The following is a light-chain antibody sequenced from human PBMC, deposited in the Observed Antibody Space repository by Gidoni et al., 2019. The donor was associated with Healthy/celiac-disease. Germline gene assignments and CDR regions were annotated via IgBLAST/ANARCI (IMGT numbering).Light chain of an antibody. CDR1: QSVSSY. J-gene: IGKJ4*01. CDR2: DAS. V-gene: IGKV3-11*01. Sequence: EIVLTQYPATLSLSPGERATLSCRASQSVSSYLAWYQPKPGQAPRLLIYDASNRATGIPARFSGSGSGTAFTLTISSLEPEDFAVYYCQQRSNWPPLTFGGGTKLEIK. CDR3: QQRSNWPPLT.